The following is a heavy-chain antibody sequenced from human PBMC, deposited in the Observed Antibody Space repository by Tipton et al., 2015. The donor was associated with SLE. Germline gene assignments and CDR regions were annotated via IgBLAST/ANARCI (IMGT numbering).Heavy chain of an antibody. Sequence: SLRLSCAASGFTFSTYAMHWVRQAPGKGLEWVAVISYDGSNKYYADSVKGRFTISRDNSRNTLYLQMNSLRAEDTALYYCAAELERGFDYWGQGTLVTVSS. CDR1: GFTFSTYA. CDR2: ISYDGSNK. CDR3: AAELERGFDY. J-gene: IGHJ4*02. V-gene: IGHV3-30*04. D-gene: IGHD1-1*01.